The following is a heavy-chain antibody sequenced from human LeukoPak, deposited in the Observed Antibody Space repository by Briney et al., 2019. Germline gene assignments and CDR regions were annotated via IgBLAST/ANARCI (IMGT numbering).Heavy chain of an antibody. J-gene: IGHJ6*02. CDR1: GGSISSSNW. V-gene: IGHV4-4*02. Sequence: SETLSLTCAVSGGSISSSNWWSWVRQPPGKGLEWIGEIYHSGSTNYNPSLKSRVTISVDTSKNQFSLNLSAVTAADAATYYCARHVATNYYYNYYGLDVWGQGTTVTVSS. D-gene: IGHD3-10*02. CDR3: ARHVATNYYYNYYGLDV. CDR2: IYHSGST.